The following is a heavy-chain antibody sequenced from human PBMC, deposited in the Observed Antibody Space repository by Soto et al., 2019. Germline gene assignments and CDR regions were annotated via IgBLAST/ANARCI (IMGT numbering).Heavy chain of an antibody. J-gene: IGHJ4*02. CDR3: AHSSKAAMVIGHPPLGFDY. D-gene: IGHD5-18*01. CDR2: IYWDDDK. CDR1: GFSLSTSGVG. Sequence: QITLKESGPTLVKPTQTLTLTCTFSGFSLSTSGVGVGWIRQPPGKALEWLALIYWDDDKRYSPSLKSRLTITKDTSKNQGDLTMTNIDPVDTATYYCAHSSKAAMVIGHPPLGFDYWGQGTLVTVSS. V-gene: IGHV2-5*02.